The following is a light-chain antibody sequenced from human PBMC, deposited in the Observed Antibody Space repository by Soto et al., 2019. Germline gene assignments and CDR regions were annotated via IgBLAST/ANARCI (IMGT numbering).Light chain of an antibody. CDR1: QSVSSK. Sequence: EIVMTQSPGTLSVSPGERATLSCRASQSVSSKLAWYQQKPGQAPRLLIYGASTRATGIPARFSGSGSGTEFTLTISSLQSEDFAVYYCQQYFDWPLFGPGTKVDIK. V-gene: IGKV3-15*01. J-gene: IGKJ3*01. CDR2: GAS. CDR3: QQYFDWPL.